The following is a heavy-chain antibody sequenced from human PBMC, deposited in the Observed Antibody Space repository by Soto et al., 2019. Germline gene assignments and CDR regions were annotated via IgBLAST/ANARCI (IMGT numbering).Heavy chain of an antibody. CDR1: GFNSIDFC. Sequence: ALGLMRHSWAAAGFNSIDFCMSCVRQAPGKGLEWVANIKEDGSEQNYVDSLKGRFTISRDNAKNSLYLQMNSLRADDTAVYSCANTVVRGLGTTVTVSS. CDR3: ANTVV. J-gene: IGHJ6*01. D-gene: IGHD3-10*01. V-gene: IGHV3-7*02. CDR2: IKEDGSEQ.